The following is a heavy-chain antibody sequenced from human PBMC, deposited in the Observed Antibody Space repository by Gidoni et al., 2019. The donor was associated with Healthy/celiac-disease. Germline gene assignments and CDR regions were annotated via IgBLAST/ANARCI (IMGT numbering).Heavy chain of an antibody. J-gene: IGHJ6*02. V-gene: IGHV1-3*01. CDR3: ARGPAYRRYYYDSSGYYFYGMDV. D-gene: IGHD3-22*01. Sequence: QVQLVQYGAAVKKPGASVKVSCKASGYPFISSAMPWVRQAPGQRLECMGWINAGNGNTKYSQEFQGRITITRDTSASTAYMELSSLGSEDTAVYYCARGPAYRRYYYDSSGYYFYGMDVWGQGTTVTVSS. CDR1: GYPFISSA. CDR2: INAGNGNT.